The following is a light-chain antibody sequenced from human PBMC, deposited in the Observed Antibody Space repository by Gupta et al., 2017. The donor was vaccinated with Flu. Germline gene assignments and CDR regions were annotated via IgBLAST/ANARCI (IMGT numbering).Light chain of an antibody. CDR3: YSLASDSGTHVL. Sequence: TSHRSRIGSASGGFSHVYWYQQHQGQAPKPLIDADNNRQTGGGHRVCGSRSGKTASMAITGLQAEEEDDYNCYSLASDSGTHVLFGGGTKVTVL. CDR1: GSASGGFSH. J-gene: IGLJ2*01. V-gene: IGLV2-11*03. CDR2: ADN.